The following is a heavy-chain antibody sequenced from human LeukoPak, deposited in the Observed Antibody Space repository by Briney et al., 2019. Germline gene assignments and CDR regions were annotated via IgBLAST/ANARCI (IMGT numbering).Heavy chain of an antibody. CDR2: IIPIFGTA. Sequence: GASVKVSCKASGGTFSSYAISWVRQAPGQGLEWMGGIIPIFGTANYAQKFQGRVTITADESTSTAYMELSSLRSEDTAVYYCARVSMGLSYNYYHGMDVWGQGTTVTASS. CDR3: ARVSMGLSYNYYHGMDV. V-gene: IGHV1-69*13. J-gene: IGHJ6*02. D-gene: IGHD3-10*01. CDR1: GGTFSSYA.